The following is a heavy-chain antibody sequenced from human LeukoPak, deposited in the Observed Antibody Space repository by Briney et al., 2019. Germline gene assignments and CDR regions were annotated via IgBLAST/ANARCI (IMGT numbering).Heavy chain of an antibody. CDR1: GYTFTGYY. CDR3: ARGNPGYYDSSGYPRDY. CDR2: INPNSGGT. V-gene: IGHV1-2*02. Sequence: ASVKVSCKASGYTFTGYYMHWVRQAPGQGLEWTGWINPNSGGTNYAQKFQGRVTMTRDTSISTAYMELSRLRSDDTAVYYCARGNPGYYDSSGYPRDYWGQGTLVTVSS. J-gene: IGHJ4*02. D-gene: IGHD3-22*01.